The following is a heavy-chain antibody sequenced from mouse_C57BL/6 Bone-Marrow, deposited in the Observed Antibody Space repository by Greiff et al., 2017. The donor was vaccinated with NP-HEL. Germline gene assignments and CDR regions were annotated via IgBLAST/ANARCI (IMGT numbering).Heavy chain of an antibody. Sequence: EVQLHQSGTVLARPGASVKMSCKTSGYTFTSYWMHWVKQRPGQGLEWIGAIYPGNSDTSYNQKFKGKAKLTAVTSASTAYMELSSLTNEDSAVYYCTRPYYYGSFPWFAYWGQGTLVTVSA. J-gene: IGHJ3*01. V-gene: IGHV1-5*01. CDR1: GYTFTSYW. CDR3: TRPYYYGSFPWFAY. CDR2: IYPGNSDT. D-gene: IGHD1-1*01.